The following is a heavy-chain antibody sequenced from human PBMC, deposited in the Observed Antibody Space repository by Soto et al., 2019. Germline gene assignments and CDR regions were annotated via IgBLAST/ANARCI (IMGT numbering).Heavy chain of an antibody. J-gene: IGHJ6*02. CDR2: IWYDGSNK. V-gene: IGHV3-33*01. Sequence: GGSLRLSCAASGFTFSSYGMHWVRQAPGKGLEWVAVIWYDGSNKYYADSVKGRFTISRDNSKNTLYLQMNSLRAEDTAVYYCARDYRDIVVVPAHGMDVWGQGTTVTVSS. D-gene: IGHD2-2*01. CDR1: GFTFSSYG. CDR3: ARDYRDIVVVPAHGMDV.